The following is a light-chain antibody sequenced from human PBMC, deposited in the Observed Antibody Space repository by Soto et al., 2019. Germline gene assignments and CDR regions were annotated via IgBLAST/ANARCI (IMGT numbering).Light chain of an antibody. CDR1: QSVSSSY. CDR3: QQYGSSPWT. Sequence: EIVLTQSPGTLSLSPGERATLSCRASQSVSSSYLAWYQQKPGQAPRLLIYGASSRATGIPDRFSGSGSGTHFNLTISRLEPEDFAVYYCQQYGSSPWTFGQGTKVEIK. V-gene: IGKV3-20*01. J-gene: IGKJ1*01. CDR2: GAS.